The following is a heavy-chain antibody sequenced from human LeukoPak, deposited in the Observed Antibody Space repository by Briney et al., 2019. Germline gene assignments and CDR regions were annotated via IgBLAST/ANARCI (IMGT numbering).Heavy chain of an antibody. CDR2: VYHSGST. J-gene: IGHJ3*02. D-gene: IGHD2-21*02. Sequence: PSETLSLTCAVSGGSISSGGYSWSWIRQPPGKGLEWIGEVYHSGSTNYNPSLKSRVTISVDKSKNQFSLKLSSVTAADTAVYYCAGAYCGGDCYSGRAFDIWGQGTMVTVSS. CDR3: AGAYCGGDCYSGRAFDI. CDR1: GGSISSGGYS. V-gene: IGHV4-30-2*01.